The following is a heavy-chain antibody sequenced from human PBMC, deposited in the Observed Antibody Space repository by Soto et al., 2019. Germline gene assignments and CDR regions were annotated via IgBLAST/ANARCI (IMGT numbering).Heavy chain of an antibody. CDR1: GGTFSSYT. Sequence: QVQLVQSGAEVKKPGSSVKVSCKASGGTFSSYTISWVRQAPGQGLEWMGRIIPILGIANYAQKFQGRVTITADKSTSTAYMELSSLRSEDTAVYYCARDEWLDLSPDARSIPVSGQGPVGHGYWGQGTLVTVSS. CDR3: ARDEWLDLSPDARSIPVSGQGPVGHGY. D-gene: IGHD5-18*01. J-gene: IGHJ4*02. V-gene: IGHV1-69*08. CDR2: IIPILGIA.